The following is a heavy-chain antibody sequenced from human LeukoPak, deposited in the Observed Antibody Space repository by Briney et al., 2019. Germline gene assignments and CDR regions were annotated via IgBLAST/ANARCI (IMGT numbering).Heavy chain of an antibody. CDR2: IRSKTFDGAT. Sequence: PGGSLRLPCSTSGFTFGDYDVTWVRQAPGKGLEWVGFIRSKTFDGATEYAASVKGRFTFSRDDSKSIAYLQMNSLKTEDIAVYYCTRGKTPGYTSTWYAYWGQGTLVTVSS. D-gene: IGHD6-13*01. CDR1: GFTFGDYD. J-gene: IGHJ4*02. V-gene: IGHV3-49*04. CDR3: TRGKTPGYTSTWYAY.